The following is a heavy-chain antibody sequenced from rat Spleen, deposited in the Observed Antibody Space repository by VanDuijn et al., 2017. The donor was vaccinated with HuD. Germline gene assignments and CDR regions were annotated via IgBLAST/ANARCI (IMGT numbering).Heavy chain of an antibody. CDR3: ASQNWDYFDY. CDR2: ITNSGGFI. D-gene: IGHD5-1*01. J-gene: IGHJ2*01. CDR1: GLTFSNYV. Sequence: EVQLVESGGGLVQPGRSLKLSCAASGLTFSNYVMAWVRQAPTKGLEWVASITNSGGFIYYRDSVKGRFTISRVNAKSTLYLQMDSLRSEDTATYYCASQNWDYFDYWGQGVMVTVSS. V-gene: IGHV5S23*01.